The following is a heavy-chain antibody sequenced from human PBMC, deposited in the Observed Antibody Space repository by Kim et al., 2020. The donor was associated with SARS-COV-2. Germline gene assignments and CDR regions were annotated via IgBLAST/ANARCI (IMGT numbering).Heavy chain of an antibody. D-gene: IGHD3-10*01. V-gene: IGHV4-59*01. Sequence: NPTLKSRVPISVDTSKNQFSLKLSSVTAADTAVYYCARAHHMVRGVIDYWGQGTLVTVSS. J-gene: IGHJ4*02. CDR3: ARAHHMVRGVIDY.